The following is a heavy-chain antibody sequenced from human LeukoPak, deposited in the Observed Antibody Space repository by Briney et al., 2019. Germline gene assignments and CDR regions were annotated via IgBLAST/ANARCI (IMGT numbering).Heavy chain of an antibody. CDR1: GFTFSSYS. J-gene: IGHJ4*02. V-gene: IGHV3-21*01. D-gene: IGHD6-13*01. CDR2: ISSSSSYI. Sequence: PGGSLRLSCAASGFTFSSYSMNWVRQAPGKGLEWVSSISSSSSYIYYADSVKGRFTISRDNAKNSLYLQMNSLRAEDTAVYYCARDLEAAAGLFDYWGQGTLVTVSS. CDR3: ARDLEAAAGLFDY.